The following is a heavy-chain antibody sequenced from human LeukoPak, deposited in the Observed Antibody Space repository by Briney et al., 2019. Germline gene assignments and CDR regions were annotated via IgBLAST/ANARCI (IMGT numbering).Heavy chain of an antibody. J-gene: IGHJ4*02. CDR2: INWSGGST. CDR3: ARAPITSPFYFDY. Sequence: GGSLRLSCTASGFAFDEHGMSWVRQVPGKGLEWLSGINWSGGSTGYADPLRGRFTISRDNAKNSLYLQMDSLRAEDTALYYCARAPITSPFYFDYWGQGTLVTVSS. V-gene: IGHV3-20*04. D-gene: IGHD2-2*01. CDR1: GFAFDEHG.